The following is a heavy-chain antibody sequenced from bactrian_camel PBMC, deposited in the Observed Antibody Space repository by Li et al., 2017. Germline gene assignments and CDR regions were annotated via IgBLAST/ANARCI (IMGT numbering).Heavy chain of an antibody. V-gene: IGHV3S55*01. CDR3: AGAAPDYGGNCPTREAFFDY. CDR2: IDSDGRT. CDR1: TTRAPFDKYT. Sequence: HVQLVESGGGSVQAGGSLKLSCAASTTRAPFDKYTVGWLRQAPGKEREGVADIDSDGRTDYADFVKGRFTISKDNAKKIVYLQMNSLKPEDTAVYYCAGAAPDYGGNCPTREAFFDYWGQGTQVTVS. J-gene: IGHJ6*01. D-gene: IGHD2*01.